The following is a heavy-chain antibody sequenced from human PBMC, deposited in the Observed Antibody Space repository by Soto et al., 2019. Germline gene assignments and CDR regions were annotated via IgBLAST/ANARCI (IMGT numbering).Heavy chain of an antibody. CDR1: GGSISSYY. CDR2: IYYSGST. D-gene: IGHD2-2*01. Sequence: QVQLQESGPGLVKPSETLSLTCTVSGGSISSYYWSWIRQPPGKGLEWIGYIYYSGSTNYNPSLKSRVTISVDTSKNQFSLKLSSVTAADTAVYYCAREQPGYCSSTRCYHYYMDVWGKGTTVTVSS. V-gene: IGHV4-59*12. CDR3: AREQPGYCSSTRCYHYYMDV. J-gene: IGHJ6*03.